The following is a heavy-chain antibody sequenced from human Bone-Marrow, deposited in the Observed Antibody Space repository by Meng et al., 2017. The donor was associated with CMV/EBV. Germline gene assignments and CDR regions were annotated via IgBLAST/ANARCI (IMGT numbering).Heavy chain of an antibody. CDR3: ARARCSSTSCYTRGEDYYYYYGMDV. Sequence: SETLSLTCTVSGGSVSSGSYYWSWIRQPPGKGLEWIGYIYYSGSTNYNPSLKSRVTISVDTSKNQFSLKLSSVTAADTAVYYCARARCSSTSCYTRGEDYYYYYGMDVWGQGTTATVSS. V-gene: IGHV4-61*01. CDR2: IYYSGST. D-gene: IGHD2-2*02. J-gene: IGHJ6*02. CDR1: GGSVSSGSYY.